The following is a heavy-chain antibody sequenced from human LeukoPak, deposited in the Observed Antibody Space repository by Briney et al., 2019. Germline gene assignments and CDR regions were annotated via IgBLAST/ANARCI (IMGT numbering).Heavy chain of an antibody. CDR2: ISYDGSSK. CDR3: AKDRESYCSGGYCHSPGFDL. D-gene: IGHD2-15*01. J-gene: IGHJ3*01. CDR1: GFTFSSYA. Sequence: GGSLRLSCAASGFTFSSYAMSWVRQAPGKGLEWATTISYDGSSKYYADSVKGRFTISRDNSENTLYLQMNSLRAEDTAVYFCAKDRESYCSGGYCHSPGFDLWGQGTMVTVSS. V-gene: IGHV3-30*18.